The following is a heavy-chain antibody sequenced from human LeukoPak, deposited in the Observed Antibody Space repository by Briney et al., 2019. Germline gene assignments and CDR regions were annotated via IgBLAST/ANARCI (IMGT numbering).Heavy chain of an antibody. CDR3: ARGGTMIRVPLGV. Sequence: PGGSLSLSCTASGFTFGAYAMSWFRQAPGKGLEWVGFIKSKAYGGTKENAASVKGRFTISRDDSKSIAYLQMNSLRAEDTAVYSCARGGTMIRVPLGVWGHGTTVTVSS. D-gene: IGHD3-10*01. V-gene: IGHV3-49*03. CDR1: GFTFGAYA. CDR2: IKSKAYGGTK. J-gene: IGHJ6*02.